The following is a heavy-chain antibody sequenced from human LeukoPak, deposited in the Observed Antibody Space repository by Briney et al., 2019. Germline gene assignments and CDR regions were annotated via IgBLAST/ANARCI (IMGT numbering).Heavy chain of an antibody. CDR2: IYTSGST. CDR3: AAAALEYYYYYMDV. J-gene: IGHJ6*03. V-gene: IGHV4-59*10. CDR1: SGSFSGHY. Sequence: SETLSLTCADYSGSFSGHYWSWIRQPAGKGLEWIGRIYTSGSTNYNPSLKSRVTMSVDTSKNQFSLKLSSVTAADTAVYYCAAAALEYYYYYMDVWGKGTTVTVSS. D-gene: IGHD6-13*01.